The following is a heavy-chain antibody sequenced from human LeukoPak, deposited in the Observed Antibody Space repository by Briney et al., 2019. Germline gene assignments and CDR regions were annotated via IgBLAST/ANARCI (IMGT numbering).Heavy chain of an antibody. J-gene: IGHJ4*02. Sequence: ASVKVSCKASGYTFKNFGISWVRQAPGQGLEWMGWINTYNGKTNYAQKLQGRVTLTIDTFTNTVYMELRGPRSDDTAVYYCARDPYVIVAGNLDYWGQGTLVTVSS. D-gene: IGHD6-19*01. CDR1: GYTFKNFG. CDR2: INTYNGKT. V-gene: IGHV1-18*01. CDR3: ARDPYVIVAGNLDY.